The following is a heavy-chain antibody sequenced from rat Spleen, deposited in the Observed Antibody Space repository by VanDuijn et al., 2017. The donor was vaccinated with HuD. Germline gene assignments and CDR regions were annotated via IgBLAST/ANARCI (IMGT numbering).Heavy chain of an antibody. CDR3: ARWEVGSPFWYCDF. V-gene: IGHV5-25*01. D-gene: IGHD5-1*01. CDR2: ISTSGSRT. CDR1: GFTFSNYY. J-gene: IGHJ1*01. Sequence: EVQLVESGGGLVQPGRSLKLSCAASGFTFSNYYMAWVRQAPKKGLEWVATISTSGSRTYYPDSVKGRFTISRDNAKSSLYLQMNSLKSEDTATYYCARWEVGSPFWYCDFWGPGTMVTVSS.